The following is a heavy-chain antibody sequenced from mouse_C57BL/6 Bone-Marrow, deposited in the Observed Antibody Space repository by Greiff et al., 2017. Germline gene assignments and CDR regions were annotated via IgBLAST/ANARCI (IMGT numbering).Heavy chain of an antibody. CDR3: TTDGNFSLFAY. CDR1: GFNIKDAY. CDR2: IDPENGDT. J-gene: IGHJ3*01. V-gene: IGHV14-4*01. D-gene: IGHD2-1*01. Sequence: VQLQQSGAELVRPGASVKLSCTASGFNIKDAYMHWVKQRPEQGLEWIGWIDPENGDTEYASKFQGKATITADTSSNTAYLQLSSLTSEDTAVYYCTTDGNFSLFAYWGQGTLVTVSA.